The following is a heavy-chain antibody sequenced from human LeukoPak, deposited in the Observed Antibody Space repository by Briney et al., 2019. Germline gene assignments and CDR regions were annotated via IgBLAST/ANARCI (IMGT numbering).Heavy chain of an antibody. CDR3: AKGTVRSCSGPSCYPLDS. D-gene: IGHD2-15*01. V-gene: IGHV3-23*01. J-gene: IGHJ4*02. Sequence: GGPLRLSCAASGFTFSSYPMPWSRKPPVKGLECLSVVTDTGGNTYHADSVKGRFTISRDNSKNTVYLEMNSLRVEDTAVYYCAKGTVRSCSGPSCYPLDSWGQGTLVTVSS. CDR2: VTDTGGNT. CDR1: GFTFSSYP.